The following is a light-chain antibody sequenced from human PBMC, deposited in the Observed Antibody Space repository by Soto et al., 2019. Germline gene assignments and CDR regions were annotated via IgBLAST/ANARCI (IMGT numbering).Light chain of an antibody. V-gene: IGLV2-14*01. J-gene: IGLJ2*01. Sequence: QSALTQPASVSGSPGQSITISCTGTSNDVGGYNYVSWYQQHPGKAPKLMIYEVTNRPSGASNRFSGSKSGNTASLTISGLQAEDEADYYCSSYTSSSTLDVVFGGGTKLTVL. CDR2: EVT. CDR3: SSYTSSSTLDVV. CDR1: SNDVGGYNY.